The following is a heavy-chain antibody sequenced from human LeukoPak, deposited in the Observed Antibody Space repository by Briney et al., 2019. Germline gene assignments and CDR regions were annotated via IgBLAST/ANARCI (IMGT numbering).Heavy chain of an antibody. Sequence: PGGSLRLSCAASGFTFNSYSMNWVRQAPGKGLEWVSYISSSSSTIYYADSVKGRFTISRDNAKNSLYLQVNSLRAEDTAVYYCARDDDYRNYYYYMDVWGKGTTVTVSS. D-gene: IGHD4-11*01. CDR2: ISSSSSTI. CDR3: ARDDDYRNYYYYMDV. J-gene: IGHJ6*03. V-gene: IGHV3-48*01. CDR1: GFTFNSYS.